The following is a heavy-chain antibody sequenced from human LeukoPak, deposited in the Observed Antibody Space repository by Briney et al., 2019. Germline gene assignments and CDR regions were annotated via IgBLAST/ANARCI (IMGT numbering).Heavy chain of an antibody. J-gene: IGHJ6*03. D-gene: IGHD5-12*01. CDR1: GGSISSSTNY. CDR2: IYYSGSA. Sequence: SETLSLTCTVSGGSISSSTNYWGWIRQPPGKRPEWIGNIYYSGSAYSSLKSRVTMSVDTSRNQFSLKLSSVTAADTAVYYCARVSSVWIKDYYYYMDVWGKGTTVTVSS. V-gene: IGHV4-39*07. CDR3: ARVSSVWIKDYYYYMDV.